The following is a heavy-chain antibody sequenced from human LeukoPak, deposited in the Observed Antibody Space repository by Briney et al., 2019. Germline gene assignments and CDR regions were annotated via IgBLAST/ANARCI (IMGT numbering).Heavy chain of an antibody. V-gene: IGHV3-21*01. J-gene: IGHJ4*02. CDR1: GFTSNSYS. D-gene: IGHD5-18*01. Sequence: GGSLRLSCAASGFTSNSYSMNWVRQAPGEGLEWVSSICSSSGAIYSADSVKGRFTISRDNAKNLLYLQMNSLRAEDTAVYYCARASGDIVETATMGSYWGQGTLVTVSS. CDR2: ICSSSGAI. CDR3: ARASGDIVETATMGSY.